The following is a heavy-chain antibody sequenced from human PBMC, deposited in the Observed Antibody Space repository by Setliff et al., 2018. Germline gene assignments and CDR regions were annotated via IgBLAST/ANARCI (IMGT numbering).Heavy chain of an antibody. D-gene: IGHD3-16*01. CDR1: GGSISSYF. J-gene: IGHJ6*02. V-gene: IGHV4-4*07. CDR3: ARSMIQRNYYCGLDV. CDR2: IYSNENT. Sequence: PSETLSLTCSVSGGSISSYFWNWVRQPAGKGLEWIGRIYSNENTNYNPSLKSRVAMSIDTSKNQLSLKLSSVTAADTAVYYCARSMIQRNYYCGLDVWGQGTLVTVSS.